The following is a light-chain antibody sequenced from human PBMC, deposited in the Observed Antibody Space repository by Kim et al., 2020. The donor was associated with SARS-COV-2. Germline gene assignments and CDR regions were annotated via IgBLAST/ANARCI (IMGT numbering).Light chain of an antibody. Sequence: APGKTARITCGGKNIGSKSVNWYQQKPGQAPVLVIYYDSDRPSGIPERFSGSNSGNTATLTISRVEAGDEADYYCQVWDSSSDNVVFGGGTKLTVL. CDR1: NIGSKS. CDR2: YDS. CDR3: QVWDSSSDNVV. J-gene: IGLJ2*01. V-gene: IGLV3-21*04.